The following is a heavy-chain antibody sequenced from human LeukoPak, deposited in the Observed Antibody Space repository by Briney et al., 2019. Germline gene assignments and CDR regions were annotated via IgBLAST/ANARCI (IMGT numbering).Heavy chain of an antibody. J-gene: IGHJ5*02. CDR3: ARDSGTTGEVKFDP. D-gene: IGHD3-10*01. CDR2: VYYSGST. V-gene: IGHV4-59*12. CDR1: GGSISTYY. Sequence: PSETLSLACTVSGGSISTYYWSWIRRPPGKGLEWIGYVYYSGSTDYNPSLNSRVTISVDTSKKQFSLKLSSVTAADTAVYYCARDSGTTGEVKFDPWGQGTLVTVSS.